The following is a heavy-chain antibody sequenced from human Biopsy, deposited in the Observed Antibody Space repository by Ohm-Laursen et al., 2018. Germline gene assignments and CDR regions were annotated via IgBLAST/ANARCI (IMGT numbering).Heavy chain of an antibody. CDR3: ARAVRYRLLSDP. D-gene: IGHD2/OR15-2a*01. CDR2: INPTGGTT. Sequence: GASVKVSCKASGYSFTKYYINWVRQAPGQGLEWMGIINPTGGTTSYAEKFQGRVTMTSDSSISTAYLEVSSLTFEDTAVYYCARAVRYRLLSDPWGQGTLVTVSS. CDR1: GYSFTKYY. J-gene: IGHJ5*02. V-gene: IGHV1-46*01.